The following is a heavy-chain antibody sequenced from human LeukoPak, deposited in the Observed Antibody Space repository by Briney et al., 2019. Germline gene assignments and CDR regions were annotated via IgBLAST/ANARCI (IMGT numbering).Heavy chain of an antibody. V-gene: IGHV3-53*01. J-gene: IGHJ4*02. CDR3: ARGSYTSSWYGVFDY. CDR2: IYSGGST. CDR1: GFTVSSNY. D-gene: IGHD6-13*01. Sequence: GGSLRLSCAASGFTVSSNYLSWVRQAPGKGLEWVPVIYSGGSTYYADSVKGRFTISRDNSKNTLYLQMNSLRGEDTAVYYCARGSYTSSWYGVFDYWGQGTLVTVSS.